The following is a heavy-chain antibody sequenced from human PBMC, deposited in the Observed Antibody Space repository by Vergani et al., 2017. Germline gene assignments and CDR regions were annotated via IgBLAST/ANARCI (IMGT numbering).Heavy chain of an antibody. CDR1: GGSISSSSYY. CDR2: IYYSGST. D-gene: IGHD6-13*01. V-gene: IGHV4-39*01. CDR3: AGGWGSSWYGYYYYYMDV. Sequence: QVQLQESGPGLVKPSETLSLTCTVSGGSISSSSYYWGWIRQPPGKGLEWIGSIYYSGSTYYNPSLKSRVTISVDTSKNQFSLKLSPVTAADTAVNYCAGGWGSSWYGYYYYYMDVWGKGTTVTVSS. J-gene: IGHJ6*03.